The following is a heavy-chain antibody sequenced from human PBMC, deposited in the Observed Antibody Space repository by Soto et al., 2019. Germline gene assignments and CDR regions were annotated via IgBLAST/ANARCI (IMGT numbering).Heavy chain of an antibody. V-gene: IGHV3-21*01. D-gene: IGHD5-18*01. Sequence: EVQLVESGGGLVKPGGSLRLSCAASGFTLSSYSMNWVRQAPGKGLEWVSSISSSSSYIYYADSVKGRFTISRDNAKNSLYLQMNSLRAEDTAVYYCARDQGRVGYSYEANWFDPWGQGTLVTVSS. CDR2: ISSSSSYI. CDR1: GFTLSSYS. CDR3: ARDQGRVGYSYEANWFDP. J-gene: IGHJ5*02.